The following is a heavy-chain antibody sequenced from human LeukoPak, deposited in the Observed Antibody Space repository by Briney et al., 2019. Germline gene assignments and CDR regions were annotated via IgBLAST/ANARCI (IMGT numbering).Heavy chain of an antibody. D-gene: IGHD3-10*01. J-gene: IGHJ4*02. CDR1: GFTFSSYG. Sequence: GGSLRLSCAASGFTFSSYGMHWVRQAPGKGLEWVAVIWYDGSNKYYADSVKGRFTISRDNSKNTLYLQMSSLRSEDTAIYYCAREWGPGSSWYFDFWGQGTLVTVSS. CDR3: AREWGPGSSWYFDF. CDR2: IWYDGSNK. V-gene: IGHV3-33*01.